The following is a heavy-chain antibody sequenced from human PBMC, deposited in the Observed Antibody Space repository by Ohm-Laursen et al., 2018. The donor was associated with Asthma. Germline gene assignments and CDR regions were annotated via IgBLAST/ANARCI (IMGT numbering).Heavy chain of an antibody. Sequence: SLRLSCAASGYTFSRYSIHWVRQAPGKGMEWVASISTASTFIYNADSVRGRFTTSRDNAKNLVFLQMNDVRAEDTALYYCARIGPEWELPGREYSLHHWGQGTQVTVSS. CDR2: ISTASTFI. V-gene: IGHV3-21*01. CDR3: ARIGPEWELPGREYSLHH. D-gene: IGHD1-26*01. CDR1: GYTFSRYS. J-gene: IGHJ1*01.